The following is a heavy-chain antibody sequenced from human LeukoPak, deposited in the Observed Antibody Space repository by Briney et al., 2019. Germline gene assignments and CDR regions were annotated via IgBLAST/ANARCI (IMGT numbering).Heavy chain of an antibody. D-gene: IGHD2-21*02. V-gene: IGHV4-39*07. J-gene: IGHJ4*02. Sequence: SETLSLTCTVSGGSISSSNYFWGWVRQPPGKGLEWIGEINHSGSTNYNPSLKSRVTISVDTSKNQFSLKLSSVTAADTAVYYCARAPGVMTAFDYWGQGALVTVSS. CDR3: ARAPGVMTAFDY. CDR2: INHSGST. CDR1: GGSISSSNYF.